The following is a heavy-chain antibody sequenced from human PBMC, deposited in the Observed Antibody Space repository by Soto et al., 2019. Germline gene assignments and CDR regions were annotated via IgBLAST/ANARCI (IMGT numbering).Heavy chain of an antibody. D-gene: IGHD3-3*01. Sequence: AGGSLRLSCAASGFTFSSYAMSWVRQAPGKGLEWVSAISGSGGSTYYADSVKGRFTISRDNSKNTLYLQMNSLRAEDAAVYYCAKGSHYDFWSGYPSFDYWGQGTLVTVSS. CDR3: AKGSHYDFWSGYPSFDY. V-gene: IGHV3-23*01. CDR1: GFTFSSYA. J-gene: IGHJ4*02. CDR2: ISGSGGST.